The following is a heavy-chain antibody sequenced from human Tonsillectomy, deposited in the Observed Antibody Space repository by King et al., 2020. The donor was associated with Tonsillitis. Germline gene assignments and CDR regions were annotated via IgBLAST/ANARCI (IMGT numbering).Heavy chain of an antibody. CDR2: IKQDGSEK. CDR3: ARQRGNEYASGWFWISDVDY. J-gene: IGHJ4*02. D-gene: IGHD6-19*01. CDR1: GFTFSNYW. V-gene: IGHV3-7*04. Sequence: VQLVESGGGLVQPGGSLRLSCAASGFTFSNYWMNWVRQAPGKGLEWVANIKQDGSEKYYVDSVKGRFTISRDNAKNSLYLQMNSLRAEDTAVYYCARQRGNEYASGWFWISDVDYWGQGTLVTVSA.